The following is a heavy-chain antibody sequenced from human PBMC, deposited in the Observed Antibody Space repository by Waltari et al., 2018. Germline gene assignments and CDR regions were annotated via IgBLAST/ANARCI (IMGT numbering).Heavy chain of an antibody. CDR1: GFTFSSYW. V-gene: IGHV3-7*01. D-gene: IGHD6-13*01. J-gene: IGHJ3*02. Sequence: EVQLVESGGGLVQPGGSLRLSCAAPGFTFSSYWMSWVRQAPGKGLEWVANIKQDGSEKYYVDSVKGRFTISRDNAKNSLYLQMNSLRAEDTAVYYCARDSGSSSWYVLVAFDIWGQGTMVTVSS. CDR3: ARDSGSSSWYVLVAFDI. CDR2: IKQDGSEK.